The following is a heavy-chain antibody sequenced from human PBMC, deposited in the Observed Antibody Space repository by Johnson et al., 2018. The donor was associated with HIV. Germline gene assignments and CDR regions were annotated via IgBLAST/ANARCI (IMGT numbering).Heavy chain of an antibody. Sequence: VQLVESGGGLVQPGGSLRLSCAASGFTFADYAMSWVRQAPGKGLEWLSGINWNGGSTGYADSVKGRFIISRDNAKNSLYLQMNSLRAEDTAVYYCAKGLGSYYEAFDIWGQGTMVTGSS. CDR1: GFTFADYA. V-gene: IGHV3-20*04. J-gene: IGHJ3*02. CDR3: AKGLGSYYEAFDI. D-gene: IGHD3-10*01. CDR2: INWNGGST.